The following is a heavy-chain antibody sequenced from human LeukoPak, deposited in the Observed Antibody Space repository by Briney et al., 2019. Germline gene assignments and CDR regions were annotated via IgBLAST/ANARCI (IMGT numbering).Heavy chain of an antibody. CDR1: GGSISSYY. Sequence: RPSETLSLTCTVSGGSISSYYWSWIRQPPGKGLEWIGYIYYSGSTNYNPSLKSRVTISVDTSKNQFSLKLSSVTAADTAVYYCATIAVAGISDYWGQGTLVTVSS. CDR2: IYYSGST. J-gene: IGHJ4*02. CDR3: ATIAVAGISDY. D-gene: IGHD6-19*01. V-gene: IGHV4-59*08.